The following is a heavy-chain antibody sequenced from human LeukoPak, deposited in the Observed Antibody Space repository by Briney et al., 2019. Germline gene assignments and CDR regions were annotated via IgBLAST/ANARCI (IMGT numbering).Heavy chain of an antibody. Sequence: GGSLRLSCAASGFTFSSYGMHWVRQAPGKGLEWVAVISYDGSNKYYADSVKGRFTISRDNSKNTLYLQMNSLRAEDTAVYYCAREGDYGDYYFDYWVQGTLVTVSS. D-gene: IGHD4-17*01. J-gene: IGHJ4*02. CDR3: AREGDYGDYYFDY. CDR2: ISYDGSNK. CDR1: GFTFSSYG. V-gene: IGHV3-30*03.